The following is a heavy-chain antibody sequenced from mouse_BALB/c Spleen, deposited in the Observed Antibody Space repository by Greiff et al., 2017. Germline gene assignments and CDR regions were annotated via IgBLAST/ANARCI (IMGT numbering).Heavy chain of an antibody. V-gene: IGHV1-7*01. CDR3: ARKGYGYPFEY. Sequence: VQLQQSGAELAKPGASVKMSCKASGYTFTSYWMHWVKQRPGQGLEWIGYINPSTGYTEYNQKFKDKATLTADKSSSTAYMQLSSLTSEDSAVYYCARKGYGYPFEYWGQGTTLTVSA. CDR2: INPSTGYT. CDR1: GYTFTSYW. J-gene: IGHJ2*01. D-gene: IGHD1-2*01.